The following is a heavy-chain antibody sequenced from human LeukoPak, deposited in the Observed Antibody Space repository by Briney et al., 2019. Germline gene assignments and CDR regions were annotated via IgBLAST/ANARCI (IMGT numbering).Heavy chain of an antibody. J-gene: IGHJ4*02. V-gene: IGHV4-38-2*02. CDR2: IYHSGST. CDR1: GYSISSGYY. CDR3: ARGLPPPSSSPTFDY. Sequence: PSETLSLTCTVSGYSISSGYYWGWIRQPPGKGLEWIGSIYHSGSTYYNPSLKSRVTISVDTSKNQFSLKLSSVTAADTAVYYCARGLPPPSSSPTFDYWGQGTLVTVSS. D-gene: IGHD6-6*01.